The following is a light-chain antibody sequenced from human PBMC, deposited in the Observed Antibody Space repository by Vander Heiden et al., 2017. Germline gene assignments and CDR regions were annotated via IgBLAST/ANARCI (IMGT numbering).Light chain of an antibody. CDR2: RAS. Sequence: DIQLTQSPSSLSASVGDRITITCQASQDIGTFLNWYQHKPGKAPKLLISRASDVASGVPSRFLGSGSESYFTLTISSLQHEDIATYYCQQNDNLPPFTFGQGTKLE. J-gene: IGKJ2*01. V-gene: IGKV1-33*01. CDR1: QDIGTF. CDR3: QQNDNLPPFT.